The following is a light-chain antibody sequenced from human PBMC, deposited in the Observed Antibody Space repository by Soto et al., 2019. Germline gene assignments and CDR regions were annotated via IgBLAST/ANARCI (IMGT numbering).Light chain of an antibody. J-gene: IGKJ2*01. CDR1: QSIDNH. V-gene: IGKV1-39*01. Sequence: DIQMTQSPSSLSASVGDRVTITCRASQSIDNHLNWYQQKPGKAPNLLIYAASTLQGGVPSRFSGSGSGTDFTLSITSLQPEDSATYYCQQSHSTPAFGQGTKLEIK. CDR2: AAS. CDR3: QQSHSTPA.